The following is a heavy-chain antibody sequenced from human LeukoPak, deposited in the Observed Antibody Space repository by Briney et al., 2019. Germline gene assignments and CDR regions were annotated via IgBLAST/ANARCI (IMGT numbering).Heavy chain of an antibody. V-gene: IGHV3-30*04. CDR2: ISYDGSNK. D-gene: IGHD3-10*01. CDR1: GFTFSSYA. Sequence: GGSLRLSCAASGFTFSSYAMHWVRQAPGKGLEWVAVISYDGSNKYYADSVKGRFTISRDNSKNTLYLQMNSLRAEDTAVYYCARGYMVRGVIITKNSVPAGYWFDPWGQGTLVTVSS. J-gene: IGHJ5*02. CDR3: ARGYMVRGVIITKNSVPAGYWFDP.